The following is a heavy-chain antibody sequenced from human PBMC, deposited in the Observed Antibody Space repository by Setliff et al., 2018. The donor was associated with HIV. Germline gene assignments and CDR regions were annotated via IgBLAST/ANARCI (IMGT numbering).Heavy chain of an antibody. CDR3: ARVPYRSAWFSGGHDAFDI. Sequence: GASVKVSCKASGYTFASYGITWVRQAPGQGLEWMGWISAYEGNTNYAQKVRERVTLTTDTATSTAYMEMRSLRSDDTAVYFCARVPYRSAWFSGGHDAFDIWGQGTMVTVSS. V-gene: IGHV1-18*01. D-gene: IGHD6-19*01. J-gene: IGHJ3*02. CDR1: GYTFASYG. CDR2: ISAYEGNT.